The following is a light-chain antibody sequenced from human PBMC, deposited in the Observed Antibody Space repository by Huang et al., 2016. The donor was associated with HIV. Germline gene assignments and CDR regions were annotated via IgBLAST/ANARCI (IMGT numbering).Light chain of an antibody. Sequence: EIEMTQSPATLSASPGERATLSCRASHSVDSDLAWYQQKPGQAPRLLIYDASTRATGISAKFNGTGSGTEFSLSITNLQSEDFAVYYCQQYNDWPPLTFGGGTKVEI. CDR3: QQYNDWPPLT. J-gene: IGKJ4*01. V-gene: IGKV3-15*01. CDR1: HSVDSD. CDR2: DAS.